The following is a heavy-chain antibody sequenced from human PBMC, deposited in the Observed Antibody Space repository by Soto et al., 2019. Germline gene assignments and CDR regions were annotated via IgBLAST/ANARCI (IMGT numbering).Heavy chain of an antibody. CDR2: FYFSGST. CDR3: ARLSPAVLMNAFDM. D-gene: IGHD2-8*01. J-gene: IGHJ3*02. Sequence: SETLSLTCTFSDDSSISGNYYWGWILQPPGKGLEWIGSFYFSGSTYYNPSLKSRVSISVDTSKNQLSLKLNSMTATDTAVYYCARLSPAVLMNAFDMWGQGTKVTVSS. CDR1: DDSSISGNYY. V-gene: IGHV4-39*01.